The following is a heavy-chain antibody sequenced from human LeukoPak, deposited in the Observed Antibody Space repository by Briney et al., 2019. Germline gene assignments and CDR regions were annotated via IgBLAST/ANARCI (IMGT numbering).Heavy chain of an antibody. D-gene: IGHD3-10*01. Sequence: SETLSLTCTVSGGSISSYYWSWIRQPAGKGLEWIGRIYTSGSTNYNPSLKSRVTMSVDTSKNQFSLKLSSVTAADTAVYYCARDLDYYGSGSFFNIWGQGTMVTVSS. V-gene: IGHV4-4*07. J-gene: IGHJ3*02. CDR3: ARDLDYYGSGSFFNI. CDR2: IYTSGST. CDR1: GGSISSYY.